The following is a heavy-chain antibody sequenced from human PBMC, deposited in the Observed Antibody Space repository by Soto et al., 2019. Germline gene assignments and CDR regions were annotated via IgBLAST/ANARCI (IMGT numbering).Heavy chain of an antibody. J-gene: IGHJ4*02. CDR2: IYYSGST. Sequence: PSDTLSLTCTVSGGSISSSSYYWGWIRQPPGKGLEWIGSIYYSGSTYYNPSLKSRVTISVDTSKNQFSLKLSSVTAADTAVYYCARLLDSRGFDYWGQGTLVTVSS. CDR3: ARLLDSRGFDY. CDR1: GGSISSSSYY. V-gene: IGHV4-39*01. D-gene: IGHD3-10*01.